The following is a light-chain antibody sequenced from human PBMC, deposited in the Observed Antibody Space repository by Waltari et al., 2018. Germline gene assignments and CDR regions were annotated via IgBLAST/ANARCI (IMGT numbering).Light chain of an antibody. CDR3: QQYYSYPWT. CDR1: QGVSSY. Sequence: AIRMTPSPSSLSASTGDRATITCRASQGVSSYLAWYQQKPGKAPNLLIYAASTLQSGVPSRFSGSGSGTDFSLIISCLQSEDFATYYCQQYYSYPWTFGQGTKVEI. CDR2: AAS. J-gene: IGKJ1*01. V-gene: IGKV1-8*01.